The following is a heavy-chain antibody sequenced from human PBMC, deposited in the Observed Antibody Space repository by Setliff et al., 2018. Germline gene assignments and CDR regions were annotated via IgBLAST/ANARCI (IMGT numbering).Heavy chain of an antibody. J-gene: IGHJ3*01. Sequence: WASVKVSCKAFGYTFAKYGTRWVRQAPGQGLEWMGWISGYNGYTVYAQKLQGRVTLTTDTSTGTAYMEVRSLRSDDTAQYYCVRDRAAIVVGPPTAAFDVWGQGTMVTVSS. V-gene: IGHV1-18*01. CDR3: VRDRAAIVVGPPTAAFDV. D-gene: IGHD2-2*01. CDR2: ISGYNGYT. CDR1: GYTFAKYG.